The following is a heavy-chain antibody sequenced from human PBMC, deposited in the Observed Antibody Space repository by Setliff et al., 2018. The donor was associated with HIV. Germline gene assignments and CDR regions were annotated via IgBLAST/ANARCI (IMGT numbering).Heavy chain of an antibody. CDR1: GFTFSHYG. D-gene: IGHD3-10*01. Sequence: PGGSLRLSCVVSGFTFSHYGMHWVRQAPGKGLEWVTFIASDVSKTHIADSVKGRFTISRDNSKNMLYLQMNSLSADGTAVYYCTRDPTPKELWFFSGYYSDYWGQGTLVTVSS. J-gene: IGHJ4*02. CDR2: IASDVSKT. V-gene: IGHV3-30*02. CDR3: TRDPTPKELWFFSGYYSDY.